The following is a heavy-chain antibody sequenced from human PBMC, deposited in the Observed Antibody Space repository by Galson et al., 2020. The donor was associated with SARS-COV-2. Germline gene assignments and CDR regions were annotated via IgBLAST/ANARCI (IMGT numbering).Heavy chain of an antibody. CDR2: INHNSGGT. V-gene: IGHV1-2*02. D-gene: IGHD3-22*01. J-gene: IGHJ4*02. Sequence: ASVKVSCKASGYTFTGYYMHWVRQAPGQGLEWMGWINHNSGGTNYAQKFQGRVTMTRDTSISTAYMELSRLRSDDTAVYYCARVKIYDSSGYYYAHFDYWGQGTLVTVSS. CDR3: ARVKIYDSSGYYYAHFDY. CDR1: GYTFTGYY.